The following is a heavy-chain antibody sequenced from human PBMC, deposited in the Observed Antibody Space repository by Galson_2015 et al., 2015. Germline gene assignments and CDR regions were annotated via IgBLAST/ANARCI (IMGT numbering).Heavy chain of an antibody. CDR3: AKDHYRNNGRDSYDY. Sequence: SLRLSCAASGFTFSSYAMSWVRQAPGKGLEWVSGISGGGGSTYYADSVKGRFTISRDNSKNTLYLQMNSLRAEDTAVYYCAKDHYRNNGRDSYDYWGQGTLVTVSS. V-gene: IGHV3-23*01. CDR2: ISGGGGST. J-gene: IGHJ4*02. D-gene: IGHD2-8*01. CDR1: GFTFSSYA.